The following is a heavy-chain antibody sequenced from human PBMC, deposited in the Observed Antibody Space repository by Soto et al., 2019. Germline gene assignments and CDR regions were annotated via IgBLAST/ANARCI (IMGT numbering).Heavy chain of an antibody. Sequence: GGSLRLSCAASGFTFSSYGMHWVRQAPGKGLEWVAVISYDGSNKYYADSVKGRFTISRDNSKNTLYLQMNSLRAEDTAVYYCAKAYDFWSGYPSLGMDVWGQGTTLTVSS. J-gene: IGHJ6*02. CDR2: ISYDGSNK. CDR3: AKAYDFWSGYPSLGMDV. D-gene: IGHD3-3*01. CDR1: GFTFSSYG. V-gene: IGHV3-30*18.